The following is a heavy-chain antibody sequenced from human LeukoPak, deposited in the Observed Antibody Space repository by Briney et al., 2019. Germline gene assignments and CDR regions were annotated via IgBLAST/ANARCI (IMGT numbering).Heavy chain of an antibody. CDR3: TRNLSSSSLIVD. V-gene: IGHV3-49*04. CDR2: IRTKAFGVTT. D-gene: IGHD6-13*01. J-gene: IGHJ6*02. CDR1: GFTFADFE. Sequence: GGSLRLSCTPSGFTFADFEMSWVRQSPGKGLEWVGFIRTKAFGVTTVYAAAVKGRFTVSRYDATSVAYLQMTSLKTENTALYYCTRNLSSSSLIVDWGQGTTVTVSS.